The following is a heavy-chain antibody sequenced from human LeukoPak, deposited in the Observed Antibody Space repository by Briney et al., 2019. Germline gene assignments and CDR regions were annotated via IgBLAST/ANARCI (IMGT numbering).Heavy chain of an antibody. Sequence: GGSLRLSCAASGFTFSTYVMSWVRQAPGKGLEWVSGISGSGDNTYYADSVEGRFTISRDNSKNTLHPQMNSLRAEDTAVYYCAKGSGYDTDFDYWGQGTLATVSS. D-gene: IGHD3-9*01. V-gene: IGHV3-23*01. CDR1: GFTFSTYV. J-gene: IGHJ4*02. CDR3: AKGSGYDTDFDY. CDR2: ISGSGDNT.